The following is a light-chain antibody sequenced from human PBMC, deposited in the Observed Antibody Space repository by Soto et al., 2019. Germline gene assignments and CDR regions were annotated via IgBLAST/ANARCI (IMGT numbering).Light chain of an antibody. J-gene: IGKJ4*01. CDR1: QSVRSTY. CDR3: HQYGHSPVT. Sequence: EIVLTQTPGTVSLSPGERATLSCRASQSVRSTYFAWYQHKPGQAPRLLIFDASTRATGVPDRFSGSGSGTDGTLTISRLEPEECALDYGHQYGHSPVTVGGGTKVDIK. CDR2: DAS. V-gene: IGKV3-20*01.